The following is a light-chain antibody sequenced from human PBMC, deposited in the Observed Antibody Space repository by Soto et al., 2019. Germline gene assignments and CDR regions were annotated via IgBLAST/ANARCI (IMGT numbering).Light chain of an antibody. CDR1: QSISSY. V-gene: IGKV1-39*01. J-gene: IGKJ4*01. CDR2: AAS. Sequence: DIQMTQCPSSLSASVGDRVTIPCRASQSISSYLNWYQQKPGKAPKLLIYAASSLQSGVPSRFSGSGSGTDFTLTISSLQPEDFATYYCQQSYSTPLTFGGGTKVDIK. CDR3: QQSYSTPLT.